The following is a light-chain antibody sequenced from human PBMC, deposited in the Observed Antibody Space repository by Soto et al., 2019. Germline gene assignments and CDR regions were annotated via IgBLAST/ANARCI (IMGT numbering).Light chain of an antibody. CDR3: QQRSTWPT. Sequence: VLTQSPATLSLSTGKRATLSCRASESVDFHLAWYQQKPGQAPRLLIYDASVRATGTPARFSGSGSGTAFTLTISSLEPEDFALYYCQQRSTWPTFGQGTRLEV. CDR2: DAS. V-gene: IGKV3-11*01. CDR1: ESVDFH. J-gene: IGKJ5*01.